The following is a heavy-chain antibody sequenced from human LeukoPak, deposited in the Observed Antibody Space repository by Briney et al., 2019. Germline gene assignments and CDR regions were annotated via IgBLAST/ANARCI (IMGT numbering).Heavy chain of an antibody. J-gene: IGHJ4*02. D-gene: IGHD6-13*01. Sequence: ASVKVSCKTSGYTFTEYYIHWVRQAPGQRLEGMGWISAYNGNTNYAQKLQGRVTMTTDTSTSTAYMELRSLRSDDTAVYYCARARAGYSSSWYPWGPRFDYWGQGTLVTVSS. V-gene: IGHV1-18*04. CDR3: ARARAGYSSSWYPWGPRFDY. CDR1: GYTFTEYY. CDR2: ISAYNGNT.